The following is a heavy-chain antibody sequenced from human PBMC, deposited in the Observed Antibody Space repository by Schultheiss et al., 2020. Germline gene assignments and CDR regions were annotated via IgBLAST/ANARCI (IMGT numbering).Heavy chain of an antibody. Sequence: GGSLRLSCAASGFTFSSYGMHWVRQAPGKGLEWVSYISSSSSTIYYADSVKGRFTISRDNAKNSLYLQMNSLRAEDTAVYYCARHLGLRYFDWLSYGMDVWGQGTTVTVSS. CDR3: ARHLGLRYFDWLSYGMDV. D-gene: IGHD3-9*01. CDR1: GFTFSSYG. V-gene: IGHV3-48*01. CDR2: ISSSSSTI. J-gene: IGHJ6*02.